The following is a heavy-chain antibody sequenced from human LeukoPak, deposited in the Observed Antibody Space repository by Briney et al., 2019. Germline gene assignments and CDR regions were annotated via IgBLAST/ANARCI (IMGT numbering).Heavy chain of an antibody. D-gene: IGHD2-21*02. V-gene: IGHV3-7*01. CDR3: ARDGYIVVVTAMRGDYFDY. CDR1: GFTFSAYS. CDR2: IKKDGSEE. J-gene: IGHJ4*02. Sequence: GGSLRLSCATSGFTFSAYSMTWVRQAPGKGLEWVANIKKDGSEEHYVDSVKGRFTISRDNSKNTLYLQMNSLRAEDTAVYYCARDGYIVVVTAMRGDYFDYWGQGTLVTVSS.